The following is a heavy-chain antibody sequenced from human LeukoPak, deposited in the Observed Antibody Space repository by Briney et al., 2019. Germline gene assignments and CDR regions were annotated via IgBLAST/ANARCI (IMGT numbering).Heavy chain of an antibody. D-gene: IGHD5-12*01. V-gene: IGHV1-69*13. CDR3: ARSQRKYSGYDYLDY. CDR2: IIPIFGTA. CDR1: GGTFSSYA. J-gene: IGHJ4*02. Sequence: SVKVSCKASGGTFSSYAISWVRQAPGQGLEWMGGIIPIFGTANYAQKFQGRVTITADESTSTAYMELSSLRSEDTAVYYCARSQRKYSGYDYLDYWGQGTLVTVSS.